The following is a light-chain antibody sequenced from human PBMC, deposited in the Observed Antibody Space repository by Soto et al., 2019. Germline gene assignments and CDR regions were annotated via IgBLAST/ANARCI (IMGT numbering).Light chain of an antibody. V-gene: IGKV3D-15*01. J-gene: IGKJ4*01. CDR3: QQYNNWGLS. CDR2: DSS. Sequence: IVMTQSPATLSVSPGERVTLSCRASANVGTNVAWYQQKPGQAPRLLIYDSSTRATSIPDTFSGSGSMTDFTLTISSLHPEESAVYYCQQYNNWGLSFGGGTKVEI. CDR1: ANVGTN.